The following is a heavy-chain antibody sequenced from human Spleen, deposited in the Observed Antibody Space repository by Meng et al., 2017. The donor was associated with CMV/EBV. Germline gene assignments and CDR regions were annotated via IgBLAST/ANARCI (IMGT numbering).Heavy chain of an antibody. Sequence: SVKVSCKASGGTFSGYVMSWVRQAPGQGLEWMGGIIPIFGTANYAQKFQGRVTITTDESTSTAYMELSSLRSEDTAVYYCARKLALADFWSDYYYYGMDVWGQGTTVTVSS. D-gene: IGHD3-3*01. J-gene: IGHJ6*02. CDR2: IIPIFGTA. CDR3: ARKLALADFWSDYYYYGMDV. CDR1: GGTFSGYV. V-gene: IGHV1-69*05.